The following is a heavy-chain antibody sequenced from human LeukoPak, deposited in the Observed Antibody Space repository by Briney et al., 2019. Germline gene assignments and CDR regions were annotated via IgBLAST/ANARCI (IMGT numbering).Heavy chain of an antibody. CDR1: GFTFSSYA. J-gene: IGHJ4*02. V-gene: IGHV3-48*04. Sequence: GGSLRLSCVASGFTFSSYAMHWVRQAPGKGLEWVSYISDSGSAKYYADSVRGRFTISRDNAKNSLYLQMSNLRAEDTAVYYCSRDYGEVWGQGTLVTVSS. CDR2: ISDSGSAK. D-gene: IGHD3-16*01. CDR3: SRDYGEV.